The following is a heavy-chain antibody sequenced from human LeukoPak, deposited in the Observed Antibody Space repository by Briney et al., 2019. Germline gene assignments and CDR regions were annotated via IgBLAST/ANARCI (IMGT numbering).Heavy chain of an antibody. V-gene: IGHV3-53*01. CDR1: GFTVSSNY. D-gene: IGHD4-23*01. Sequence: GGSLRLSCAASGFTVSSNYMSWVRQAPGKGLEWVSVIYSGGSTYYADSVKGRFTISRDNSKNTLYLQMNSLRADDTAVYYCTTPGRRWDYFDDWGQGTLVTVSS. CDR2: IYSGGST. J-gene: IGHJ4*02. CDR3: TTPGRRWDYFDD.